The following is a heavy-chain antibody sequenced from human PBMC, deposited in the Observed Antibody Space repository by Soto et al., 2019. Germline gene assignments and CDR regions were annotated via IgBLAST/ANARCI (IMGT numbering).Heavy chain of an antibody. D-gene: IGHD3-3*01. Sequence: SETLSLTCTVSGGSVSSGSYYWSWIRQPPGKGLEWIGYIYYSGSTNYNPSLKSRVTISVDTSKNQFSLKLSSVTAADTAVHYCARVAWDYDFWSGHSPTAYYFDYWGQGTLVTVSS. CDR2: IYYSGST. CDR1: GGSVSSGSYY. J-gene: IGHJ4*02. CDR3: ARVAWDYDFWSGHSPTAYYFDY. V-gene: IGHV4-61*01.